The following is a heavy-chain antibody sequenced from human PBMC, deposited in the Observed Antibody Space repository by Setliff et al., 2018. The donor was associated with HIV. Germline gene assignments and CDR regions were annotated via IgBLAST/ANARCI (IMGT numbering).Heavy chain of an antibody. CDR1: AYTFTDYY. CDR2: INPNSGDT. D-gene: IGHD6-19*01. J-gene: IGHJ4*02. V-gene: IGHV1-2*02. CDR3: ARRQQWLGREYYFDY. Sequence: WASVKVSCKASAYTFTDYYMHWVRQAPGQGLEWMGWINPNSGDTNYAQKFQGRVTMTRDTSIKTAYMELSSLRSDDTAVYYCARRQQWLGREYYFDYWGQGTLVTVS.